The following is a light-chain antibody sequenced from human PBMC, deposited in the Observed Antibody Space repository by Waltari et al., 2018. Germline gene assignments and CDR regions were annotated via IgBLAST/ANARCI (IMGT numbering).Light chain of an antibody. Sequence: QSALTQPASVSGSPGQSITISCTGTSSDVGIYHLVPWYQQHPGKAPKLMIYEVSKRPSGVSSRISGSTSVNRASLTISGLQTEDEADYCCCSYSGNRVFGAGTKVTVL. J-gene: IGLJ1*01. V-gene: IGLV2-23*02. CDR2: EVS. CDR1: SSDVGIYHL. CDR3: CSYSGNRV.